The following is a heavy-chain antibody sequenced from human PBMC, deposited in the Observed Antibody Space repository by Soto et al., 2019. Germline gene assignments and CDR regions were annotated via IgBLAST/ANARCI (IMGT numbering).Heavy chain of an antibody. CDR3: ARGPGSYNWFDL. CDR1: GGPISGYF. J-gene: IGHJ5*02. CDR2: IYCNGVT. D-gene: IGHD3-10*01. V-gene: IGHV4-4*07. Sequence: QVQLQESGPALGKPWATLSLTCRVSGGPISGYFWSWVRHPAGKGLEWIGRIYCNGVTVYNPSLTTRGTMSVDTSKNHFSLRLSSLTAADTAVYYCARGPGSYNWFDLWGQGTLVTVSS.